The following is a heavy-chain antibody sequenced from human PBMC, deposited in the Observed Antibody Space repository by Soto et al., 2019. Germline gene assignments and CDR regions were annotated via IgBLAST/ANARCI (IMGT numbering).Heavy chain of an antibody. CDR1: GGTFSSYA. V-gene: IGHV1-69*13. CDR2: IIPTFGTA. CDR3: ARWPLAYGDSCSWFDP. J-gene: IGHJ5*02. D-gene: IGHD4-17*01. Sequence: SVKVSCKASGGTFSSYAISWVRQAPGQGLEWMGGIIPTFGTANYAQKFQGRVTITADESTSTAYMELSSLRSEDTAVYYCARWPLAYGDSCSWFDPWGQGTLVTVSS.